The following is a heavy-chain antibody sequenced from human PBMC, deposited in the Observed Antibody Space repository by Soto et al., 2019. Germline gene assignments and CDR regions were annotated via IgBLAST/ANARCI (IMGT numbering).Heavy chain of an antibody. D-gene: IGHD6-19*01. J-gene: IGHJ5*02. CDR3: ARDHEQWLVPWFDP. Sequence: EGSLRLSCAASRFTFSSYWMHWVRQAPGKGLVWVSRINSDGSSTSYADFVKGRFTIPRDNAKNTLYLQMNSLRAEDTAVYYCARDHEQWLVPWFDPWGQGTLVTVSS. CDR1: RFTFSSYW. CDR2: INSDGSST. V-gene: IGHV3-74*01.